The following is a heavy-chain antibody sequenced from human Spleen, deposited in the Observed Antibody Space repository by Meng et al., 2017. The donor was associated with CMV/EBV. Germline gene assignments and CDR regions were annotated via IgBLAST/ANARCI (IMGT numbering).Heavy chain of an antibody. V-gene: IGHV4-34*01. CDR3: ARGYNWKYGFPEFNWLDP. CDR1: TFSSYV. J-gene: IGHJ5*02. CDR2: NKHSGST. D-gene: IGHD1-7*01. Sequence: TFSSYVWGWIRQAPGMGLEWIGENKHSGSTKYNPSLKSRVTISIDTSKIQFSLNLRSVNAADTAVYYCARGYNWKYGFPEFNWLDPWGQGTLVTVSS.